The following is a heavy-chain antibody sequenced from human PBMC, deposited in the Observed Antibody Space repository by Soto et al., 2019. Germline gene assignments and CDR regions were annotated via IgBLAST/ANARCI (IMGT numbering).Heavy chain of an antibody. D-gene: IGHD6-19*01. CDR1: GGTPSNSA. J-gene: IGHJ6*02. CDR2: IIPVFGIV. Sequence: QVQLVQSGAEVKKPGSSVRVSCKASGGTPSNSAFSWVRQAPGQGLEWMGGIIPVFGIVKYAQNLEGRVTITADESTNTAYKELSSLRYEDRAVYSCASGRIVVVGSRAYYGMDVWGQGTTVTVSS. CDR3: ASGRIVVVGSRAYYGMDV. V-gene: IGHV1-69*01.